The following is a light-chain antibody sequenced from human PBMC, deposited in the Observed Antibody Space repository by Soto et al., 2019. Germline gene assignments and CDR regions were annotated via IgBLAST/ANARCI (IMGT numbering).Light chain of an antibody. CDR2: GAS. V-gene: IGKV3-20*01. Sequence: EIVLTQSPGTLSLSPGERATLSCRASQSVSSSYLAWYQQKPGQAPRLLIYGASSRATGIPDRFSGSGSGTAFTITISRLEPEDFAVYYCQQYGSSPLTFGKGTKVEIK. CDR3: QQYGSSPLT. J-gene: IGKJ1*01. CDR1: QSVSSSY.